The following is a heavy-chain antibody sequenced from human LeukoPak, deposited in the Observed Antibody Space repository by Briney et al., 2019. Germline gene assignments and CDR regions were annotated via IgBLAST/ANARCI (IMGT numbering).Heavy chain of an antibody. CDR3: ARDQAASVVVAATHDGMDV. V-gene: IGHV1-69*04. J-gene: IGHJ6*02. CDR1: GGTFSSYA. Sequence: SVKVSCKASGGTFSSYAISWVRPAPGQGLEWMGRIIPILGIANYAQKFQGRVTITADKSTSTAYMELSSLRSEDTAVYYCARDQAASVVVAATHDGMDVWGQGTTVTVSS. D-gene: IGHD2-15*01. CDR2: IIPILGIA.